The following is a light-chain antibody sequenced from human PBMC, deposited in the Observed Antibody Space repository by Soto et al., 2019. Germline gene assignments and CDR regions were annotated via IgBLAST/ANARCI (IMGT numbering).Light chain of an antibody. CDR1: QSVLYSSNNKNY. CDR3: QQYSRPWT. CDR2: WAS. J-gene: IGKJ1*01. Sequence: DIVMTQSPDSLAVSLGERATINCKSSQSVLYSSNNKNYLAWYQQKPGQPPKLLIYWASTRESGVTDRFSGSGSGKDFTLTISSLQAEDVDVYYCQQYSRPWTFGQVNKV. V-gene: IGKV4-1*01.